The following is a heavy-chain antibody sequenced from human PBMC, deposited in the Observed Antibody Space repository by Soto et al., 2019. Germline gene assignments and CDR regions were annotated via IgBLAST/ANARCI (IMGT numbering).Heavy chain of an antibody. D-gene: IGHD6-19*01. J-gene: IGHJ4*02. Sequence: EVQLLESGGGLVEPGGSLRLSCAASGFTFSRLAMGWVRQAPGKGLEWVSVIDYSGGTTYYTDSVKGRFIISRDNSKKMLYLHMNSLRAEDTAVYYCAKDATRTDGWYYFDYWGQGALVTVSS. V-gene: IGHV3-23*01. CDR2: IDYSGGTT. CDR1: GFTFSRLA. CDR3: AKDATRTDGWYYFDY.